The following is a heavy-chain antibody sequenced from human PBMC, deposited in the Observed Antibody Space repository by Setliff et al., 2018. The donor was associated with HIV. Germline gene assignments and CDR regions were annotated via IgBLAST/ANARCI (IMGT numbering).Heavy chain of an antibody. CDR1: GFNFRDHV. Sequence: GGSLRLSCAASGFNFRDHVVHWVRQAPGKGLEWVGWINPYIGGTNYAQKFRGRVTMTADTSTDTAFMELSSLRSEDTATYYCTIATETPGMTTRENWFDPWGQGTLVTVSS. CDR2: INPYIGGT. J-gene: IGHJ5*02. CDR3: TIATETPGMTTRENWFDP. D-gene: IGHD1-1*01. V-gene: IGHV1-2*02.